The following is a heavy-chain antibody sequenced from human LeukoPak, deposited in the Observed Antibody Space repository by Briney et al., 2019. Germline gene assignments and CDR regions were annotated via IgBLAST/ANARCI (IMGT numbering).Heavy chain of an antibody. D-gene: IGHD6-13*01. CDR3: AREAIAAADLPHFDY. V-gene: IGHV4-59*01. J-gene: IGHJ4*02. Sequence: SETLSLTCTVSGGSISSYYWSWIRQPPGKGLEWIGYIYYSGSTNYNPSLRSRVTISVDTSKNQFSLKLSSVTAADTAVYYCAREAIAAADLPHFDYWGQGTLVTVSS. CDR1: GGSISSYY. CDR2: IYYSGST.